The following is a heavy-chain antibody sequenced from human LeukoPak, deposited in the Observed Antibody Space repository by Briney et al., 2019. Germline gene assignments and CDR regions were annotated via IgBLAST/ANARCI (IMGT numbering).Heavy chain of an antibody. CDR3: ARAPPYYYGSGSYYNVNWFDP. CDR1: GGSISSYY. Sequence: SETLCLTCTVSGGSISSYYWSWIRQPPGKGLEWIGYIYYSGSTNYNPSLKSRVTISVVTSKNQFSLKLSSVTAADTAVYYCARAPPYYYGSGSYYNVNWFDPWGQGTLVTVSS. D-gene: IGHD3-10*01. V-gene: IGHV4-59*01. CDR2: IYYSGST. J-gene: IGHJ5*02.